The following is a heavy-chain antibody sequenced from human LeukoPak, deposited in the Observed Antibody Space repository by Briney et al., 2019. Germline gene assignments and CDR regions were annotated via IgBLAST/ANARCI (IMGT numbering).Heavy chain of an antibody. CDR1: GGSISTYY. CDR2: IFYSGST. V-gene: IGHV4-59*01. D-gene: IGHD7-27*01. J-gene: IGHJ4*02. CDR3: ARSSNWVFDY. Sequence: PSETLSLTCTVSGGSISTYYWTWIRQPPGKGLEWIGYIFYSGSTNYNPSLKSRVTISVDTSKNHFSLRLSSVTAADTAVYYCARSSNWVFDYWGQGTLVTVSS.